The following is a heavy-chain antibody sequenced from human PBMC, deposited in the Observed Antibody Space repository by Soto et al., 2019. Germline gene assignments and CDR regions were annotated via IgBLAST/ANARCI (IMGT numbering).Heavy chain of an antibody. CDR3: AHSGGEDGYNPNDAFDI. J-gene: IGHJ3*02. CDR1: GFSVSTSGVG. Sequence: SGPTLVNPTQALTLTCTFSGFSVSTSGVGVGWIRQPPGKALEWLALVYWDDDKRYSPSLKSRLTITKDTSKNQVVLTMTNMDPVDTATYYCAHSGGEDGYNPNDAFDIWGQGTMVTVSS. V-gene: IGHV2-5*02. D-gene: IGHD5-12*01. CDR2: VYWDDDK.